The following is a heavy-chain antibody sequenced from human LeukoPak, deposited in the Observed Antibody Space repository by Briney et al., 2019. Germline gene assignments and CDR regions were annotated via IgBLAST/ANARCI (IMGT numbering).Heavy chain of an antibody. V-gene: IGHV3-23*01. Sequence: PGGSLRLSCAASGFTFSSYAMSWVRQAPGKGLEWVSAISGSGGSTYYADSVKGRFTISRDNSKNTLYLQMNSLRAEDTAVYYCAKDLLSRITIFGVVIMGGMDVWGQGTTVTVSS. CDR2: ISGSGGST. CDR3: AKDLLSRITIFGVVIMGGMDV. CDR1: GFTFSSYA. J-gene: IGHJ6*02. D-gene: IGHD3-3*01.